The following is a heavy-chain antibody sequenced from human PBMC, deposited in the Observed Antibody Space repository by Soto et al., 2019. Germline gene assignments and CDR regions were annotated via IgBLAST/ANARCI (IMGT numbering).Heavy chain of an antibody. CDR2: IWYDGSNK. CDR3: ARESNDYGALRD. Sequence: QVQLVESGGGVVQPGRSLRLSCAASGFTFSSYGMHWVRQAPGKGLEWVAVIWYDGSNKYYADSVKGRFTISRDNSKNTLYLQMNSLRAEDTAGYYCARESNDYGALRDWGQGTLVTVSS. J-gene: IGHJ4*02. V-gene: IGHV3-33*01. CDR1: GFTFSSYG. D-gene: IGHD4-17*01.